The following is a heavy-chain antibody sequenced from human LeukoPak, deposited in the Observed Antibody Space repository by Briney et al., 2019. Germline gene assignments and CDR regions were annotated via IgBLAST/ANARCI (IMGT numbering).Heavy chain of an antibody. Sequence: GGSLRLSCAASGFTFSSYAMHWVRQAPGKGLEWVAVISYDGSNRYYADSVKCRFTISRDNSKNTLYLQMISLRAEDTALYYCARAACTSGVCYIRYYYMDVWGKGTTVTVSS. V-gene: IGHV3-30*04. J-gene: IGHJ6*03. D-gene: IGHD2-8*01. CDR3: ARAACTSGVCYIRYYYMDV. CDR2: ISYDGSNR. CDR1: GFTFSSYA.